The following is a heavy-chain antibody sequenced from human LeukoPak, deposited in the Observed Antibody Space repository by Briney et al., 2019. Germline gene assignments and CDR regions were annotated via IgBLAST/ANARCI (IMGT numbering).Heavy chain of an antibody. J-gene: IGHJ4*02. CDR2: INPNSGGT. D-gene: IGHD3-10*01. CDR1: GYTFTGYY. CDR3: ARDLRITMVRGSAGDY. Sequence: ASVKVSCKASGYTFTGYYMHWVRQAPGRGLEWMGWINPNSGGTNYAQKFQGRVTMTRDTSISTAYMELSRLRSDDTAVYYCARDLRITMVRGSAGDYWGQGTLVTVSS. V-gene: IGHV1-2*02.